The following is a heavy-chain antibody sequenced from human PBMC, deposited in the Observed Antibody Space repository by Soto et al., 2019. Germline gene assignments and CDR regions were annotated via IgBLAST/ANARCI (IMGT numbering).Heavy chain of an antibody. CDR3: ARESTEGTRSERWLPMERGSFDI. CDR2: ISYDGSNK. J-gene: IGHJ3*02. D-gene: IGHD1-1*01. CDR1: GFTFSSYA. V-gene: IGHV3-30-3*01. Sequence: QLQLVESGGGVVQPGRSLRLSCAASGFTFSSYAMHWVRQAPGKGLEWVTVISYDGSNKYYADSVKGRFTISRDNSKNTLYLQMNSLRAEDPAVYYCARESTEGTRSERWLPMERGSFDIWGQGTMVTVSS.